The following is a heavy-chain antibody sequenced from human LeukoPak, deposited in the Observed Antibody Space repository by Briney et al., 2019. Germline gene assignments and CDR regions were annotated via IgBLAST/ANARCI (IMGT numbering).Heavy chain of an antibody. D-gene: IGHD4-17*01. J-gene: IGHJ4*02. CDR1: GFTFSSYG. CDR2: ISYDGSNK. V-gene: IGHV3-30*05. CDR3: GSTTVTTDYYFDY. Sequence: PGGSLRLSCAASGFTFSSYGMHWVRQAPGKGLEWVAVISYDGSNKYYADSVKGRFTISRDNSKNTLYLQMNSLRAEGTAVYYCGSTTVTTDYYFDYWGQGTLVTVSS.